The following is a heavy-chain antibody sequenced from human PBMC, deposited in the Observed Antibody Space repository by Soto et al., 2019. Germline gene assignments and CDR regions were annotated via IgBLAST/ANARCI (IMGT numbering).Heavy chain of an antibody. CDR2: IIPIFGTA. D-gene: IGHD4-17*01. V-gene: IGHV1-69*06. J-gene: IGHJ4*02. Sequence: AASVKVSCKASGGTFSSDAISWVRQAPGQGLEWMGGIIPIFGTANYAQKFQGRVTITADKSTGTAYMELSSLRSEDTAVYYCARKKMTTVTFFDYWGQGTRVTVSS. CDR3: ARKKMTTVTFFDY. CDR1: GGTFSSDA.